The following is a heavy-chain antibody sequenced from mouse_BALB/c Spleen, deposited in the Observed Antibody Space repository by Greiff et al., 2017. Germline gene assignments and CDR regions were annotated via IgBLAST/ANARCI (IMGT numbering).Heavy chain of an antibody. CDR1: GFTFSDYY. D-gene: IGHD1-1*01. Sequence: DVKLVESGGGLVKPGGSLKLSCAASGFTFSDYYMYWVRQTPEKRLEWVATISDGGSYTYYPDSVKGRFTISRDNAKNNLYLQMSSLKSEDTAMYYCARDYYGSSSSWFAYWGQGTLVTVSA. CDR3: ARDYYGSSSSWFAY. CDR2: ISDGGSYT. J-gene: IGHJ3*01. V-gene: IGHV5-4*02.